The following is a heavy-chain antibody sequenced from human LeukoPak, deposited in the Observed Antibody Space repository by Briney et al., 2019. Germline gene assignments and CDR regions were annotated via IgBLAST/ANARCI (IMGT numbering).Heavy chain of an antibody. J-gene: IGHJ2*01. CDR2: IYYSGST. V-gene: IGHV4-59*01. CDR1: GGSISSYY. CDR3: ARAPPVVVVAATPTSYWYFDL. Sequence: PSETLSLTCTVSGGSISSYYCSWIRQPPGKGLEWSGYIYYSGSTNYNPSLKSRVTISVDTSKNQFSLKLSSVTAADTAVYYCARAPPVVVVAATPTSYWYFDLWGRGTLVTVSS. D-gene: IGHD2-15*01.